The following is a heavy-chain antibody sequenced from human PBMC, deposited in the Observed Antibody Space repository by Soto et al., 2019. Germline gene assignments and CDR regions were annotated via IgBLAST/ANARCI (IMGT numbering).Heavy chain of an antibody. D-gene: IGHD3-22*01. CDR3: ARDFGYDSSGYYYPLDY. Sequence: QVQLVESGGGVVQPGRSLRLSCAASGFTFSSYAMHWVRQAPGKGLEWVAVISYDGSNKYYADSVKGRFTISRDNSKNTLYLQMNSLRAEDTAVYYCARDFGYDSSGYYYPLDYWGQGTLVTVSS. CDR1: GFTFSSYA. J-gene: IGHJ4*02. V-gene: IGHV3-30-3*01. CDR2: ISYDGSNK.